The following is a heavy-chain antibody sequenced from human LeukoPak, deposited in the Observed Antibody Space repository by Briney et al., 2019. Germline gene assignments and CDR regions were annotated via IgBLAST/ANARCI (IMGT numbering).Heavy chain of an antibody. J-gene: IGHJ3*02. V-gene: IGHV1-69*13. D-gene: IGHD2-15*01. CDR1: GGTFSSYA. Sequence: GASVKVSCKASGGTFSSYAISWVRQAPGQGLEWMGGIIPIFGTANYAQKFQGRVTITADESTSTAYMELSSLRSEDTAVYYCARDRGSLWVARRTDAFDIWGQGTMVTVSS. CDR3: ARDRGSLWVARRTDAFDI. CDR2: IIPIFGTA.